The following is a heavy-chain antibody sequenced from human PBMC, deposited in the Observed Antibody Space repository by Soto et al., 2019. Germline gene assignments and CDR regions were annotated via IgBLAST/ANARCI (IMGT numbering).Heavy chain of an antibody. V-gene: IGHV3-30*18. CDR2: ISYDGSNK. CDR1: GFTFSSYG. CDR3: AKDVVVGATTGLGDYYYYGTDV. D-gene: IGHD1-26*01. Sequence: PGGSLRLSCAASGFTFSSYGMHWVRQAPGKGLEWVAVISYDGSNKYYADSVKGRFTISRDNSKNTLYLQMNSLRAEDTAVYYCAKDVVVGATTGLGDYYYYGTDVWGQGTTVTVSS. J-gene: IGHJ6*02.